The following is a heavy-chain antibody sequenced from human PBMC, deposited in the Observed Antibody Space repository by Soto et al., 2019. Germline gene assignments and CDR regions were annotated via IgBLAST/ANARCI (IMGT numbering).Heavy chain of an antibody. D-gene: IGHD3-3*01. CDR2: ISYDGSNK. V-gene: IGHV3-30*18. CDR3: AKDRPAYYDFWSGSLDAFDI. CDR1: GFTFSSYG. Sequence: QVQLVESGGGVVQPGRSLRLSCAASGFTFSSYGMHWVRQAPGKGLEWVAVISYDGSNKYYADSVKGRFTISRDNSKNTLYLQMNSLRAEDTAVYYCAKDRPAYYDFWSGSLDAFDIWGQGTMVTVSS. J-gene: IGHJ3*02.